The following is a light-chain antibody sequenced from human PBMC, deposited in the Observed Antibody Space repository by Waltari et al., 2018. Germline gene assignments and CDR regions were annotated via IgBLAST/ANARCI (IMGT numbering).Light chain of an antibody. CDR3: QHYHSLPYT. V-gene: IGKV1-33*01. CDR1: PDITTS. Sequence: DIHLNQSTTSLSAAVGDRLTVTCHATPDITTSLSWYQQKPGKAPQLLIYDASSLQAGVPSRFSGTGSGTSFSLTITSLQPEDSATYYCQHYHSLPYTFGRGTKLEIK. CDR2: DAS. J-gene: IGKJ2*01.